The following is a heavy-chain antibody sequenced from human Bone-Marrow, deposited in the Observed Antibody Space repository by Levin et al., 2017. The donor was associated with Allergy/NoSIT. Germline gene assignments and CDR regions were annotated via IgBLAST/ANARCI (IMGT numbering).Heavy chain of an antibody. CDR3: VKPLVGITRGFDY. J-gene: IGHJ4*02. CDR2: ISDGGAT. Sequence: PGGSLRLSCAASGFTFSTYGMNWVRQAPGKGLEWVSAISDGGATYYADSVKGRVTISRDNSKNTLYLQMNSLRADDTAVYYCVKPLVGITRGFDYWGQGTLLTVSS. V-gene: IGHV3-23*01. D-gene: IGHD2-21*01. CDR1: GFTFSTYG.